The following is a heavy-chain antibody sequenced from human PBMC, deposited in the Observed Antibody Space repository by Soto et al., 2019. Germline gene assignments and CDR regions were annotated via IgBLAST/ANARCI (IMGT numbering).Heavy chain of an antibody. CDR1: GFTVNSNY. V-gene: IGHV3-53*01. CDR2: IYSGGAI. Sequence: ELQGVESGGGWIHPGWSLRLSCGASGFTVNSNYMSGVRQAPGKGRAWVSVIYSGGAIYYADSVKGRFTISRDDSKNSVYLQMNSLRADDAAIYYCAKGNLEGLDFWGQGTLVSVSS. CDR3: AKGNLEGLDF. J-gene: IGHJ4*02. D-gene: IGHD1-1*01.